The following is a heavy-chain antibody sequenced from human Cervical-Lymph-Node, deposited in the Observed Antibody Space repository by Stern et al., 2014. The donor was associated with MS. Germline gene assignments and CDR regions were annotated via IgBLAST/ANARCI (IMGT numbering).Heavy chain of an antibody. CDR2: IYHSGST. CDR3: ARIRGSGYDYGDYHVLDY. D-gene: IGHD5-12*01. CDR1: GGSISSSNW. Sequence: QVQLQESGPGLVKPSGTLSLTCAVSGGSISSSNWWSWVRQPPGKGLEWIGEIYHSGSTNYNPSLKSRVTISVDKSKNQFSLKLSSVTAADTAVYYCARIRGSGYDYGDYHVLDYWGQGTLVTVSS. J-gene: IGHJ4*02. V-gene: IGHV4-4*02.